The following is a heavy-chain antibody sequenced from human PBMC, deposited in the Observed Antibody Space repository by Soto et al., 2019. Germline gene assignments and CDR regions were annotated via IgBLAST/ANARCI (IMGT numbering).Heavy chain of an antibody. D-gene: IGHD2-2*01. CDR2: ISAYNGNT. Sequence: ASVKVSCKASGYTFTSYGISWVRQAPGQGLEWMGWISAYNGNTNYAQKLQGRVTMTTDTSTSTAYMELRSLRSDDTAVYYCVRVVVVVPAANYYYYYGMDVWGQGTTVTVS. CDR1: GYTFTSYG. J-gene: IGHJ6*02. CDR3: VRVVVVVPAANYYYYYGMDV. V-gene: IGHV1-18*01.